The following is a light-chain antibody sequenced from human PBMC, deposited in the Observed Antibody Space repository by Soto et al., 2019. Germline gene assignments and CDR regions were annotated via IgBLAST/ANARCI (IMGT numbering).Light chain of an antibody. CDR1: QSVSSY. V-gene: IGKV3-11*01. Sequence: IGLTQSPATLSLSPGERATLSCRASQSVSSYLAWYQQKPGQAPRLLIYDASNRATGISARFSGSGSGTEFTLTISSLQSEDFAIYYCQQYYNWPPITFGQGTRLEIK. CDR2: DAS. J-gene: IGKJ5*01. CDR3: QQYYNWPPIT.